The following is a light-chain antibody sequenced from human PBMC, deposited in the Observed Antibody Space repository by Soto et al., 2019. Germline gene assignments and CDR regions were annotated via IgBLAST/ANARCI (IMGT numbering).Light chain of an antibody. V-gene: IGKV3D-15*01. J-gene: IGKJ1*01. CDR3: HQRQSWPRT. Sequence: EIVMTQSPAAQSVSPGERATRSCRASQSVSSNLAWYQQKPGQAPRLLIYGASSRATGIPDRFSGSGSGTDFTLTISSLEPEDFAVYYCHQRQSWPRTFGQGTKVDIK. CDR1: QSVSSN. CDR2: GAS.